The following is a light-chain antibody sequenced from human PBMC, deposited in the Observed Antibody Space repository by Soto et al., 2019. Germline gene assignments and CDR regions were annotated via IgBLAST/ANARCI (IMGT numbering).Light chain of an antibody. CDR2: GAS. CDR1: QSVSSSY. J-gene: IGKJ1*01. Sequence: EIVLTESPGTMSLSPGERATLSCRASQSVSSSYLAWYQQKPGQAPRLLLYGASSRATGIPDRFSGSGSGTDFTLTISRLEPEDFAVYSWGQYGSSQSFGQGTKGEIK. V-gene: IGKV3-20*01. CDR3: GQYGSSQS.